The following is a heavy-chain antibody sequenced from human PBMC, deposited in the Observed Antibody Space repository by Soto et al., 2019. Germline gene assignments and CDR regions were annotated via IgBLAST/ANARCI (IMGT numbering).Heavy chain of an antibody. CDR1: GFPFTTYG. J-gene: IGHJ3*01. D-gene: IGHD2-2*01. CDR2: IWFDGSDK. CDR3: ARLYSCSRSCYPVGAFDF. V-gene: IGHV3-33*08. Sequence: GGYLRLSCAASGFPFTTYGMHWVRQAPGKGLEWVAFIWFDGSDKYYADSVKGRFTMSRDNSKDTVFLQMNSLRAEDTAMYYYARLYSCSRSCYPVGAFDFRGQRTMVIVSS.